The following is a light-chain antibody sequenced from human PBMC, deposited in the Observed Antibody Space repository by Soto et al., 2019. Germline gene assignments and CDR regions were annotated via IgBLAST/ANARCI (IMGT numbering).Light chain of an antibody. Sequence: DIQMTQSPSTLSASVGDRVTITCRASQSISSWLAWYQQKPGKAPKLLIYKASSLESGVPSRFSGSGSGTEFTLTISSRQPDDFATYYCQHQTFGQGTKVEIK. V-gene: IGKV1-5*03. CDR1: QSISSW. CDR2: KAS. CDR3: QHQT. J-gene: IGKJ1*01.